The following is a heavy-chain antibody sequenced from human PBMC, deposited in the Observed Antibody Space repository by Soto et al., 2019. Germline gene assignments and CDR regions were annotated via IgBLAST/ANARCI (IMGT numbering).Heavy chain of an antibody. J-gene: IGHJ6*02. V-gene: IGHV4-30-2*01. CDR3: AREMTIFGAAPGGRVAV. CDR1: GGSISTADYA. D-gene: IGHD3-3*01. CDR2: IYQSGRS. Sequence: QLQLQDSGSGLVRPSQTLSLTCAVSGGSISTADYAWSWIRQAPGMGLEWIGSIYQSGRSYYIPSLKKRATMSLDKYTNQSSLTLPSAVDADTARYFCAREMTIFGAAPGGRVAVWGQATTVTVS.